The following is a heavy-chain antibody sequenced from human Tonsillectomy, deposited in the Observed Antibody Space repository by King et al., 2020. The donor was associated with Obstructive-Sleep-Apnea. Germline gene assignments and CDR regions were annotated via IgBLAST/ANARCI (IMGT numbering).Heavy chain of an antibody. D-gene: IGHD3-3*01. V-gene: IGHV4-39*07. CDR1: GGSISSRNYY. J-gene: IGHJ4*02. CDR2: VFYSGST. Sequence: QLQESGPGLVKPSETLSLTCTVSGGSISSRNYYWGWIRQPPGKGLEWIGSVFYSGSTYYNPSLKSRVSISVDTSKNQFSLKLSSVTAADTAVYYCARVDYDFWTGYSYYFDYWGQGTLVTVSS. CDR3: ARVDYDFWTGYSYYFDY.